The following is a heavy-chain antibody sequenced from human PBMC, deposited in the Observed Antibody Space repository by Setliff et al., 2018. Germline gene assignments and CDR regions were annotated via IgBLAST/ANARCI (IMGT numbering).Heavy chain of an antibody. V-gene: IGHV3-72*01. CDR2: IRNKDNSYTT. Sequence: GGSLRLSCAASGFTFSAHYMDWLRQAPGKGLEWVGRIRNKDNSYTTEYAASVKGRFTISRDDSKNSLYLQMNSLRAEDTAVYYCASSAYLDYYFDYWGQGTLVTVSS. J-gene: IGHJ4*02. CDR1: GFTFSAHY. CDR3: ASSAYLDYYFDY. D-gene: IGHD3-22*01.